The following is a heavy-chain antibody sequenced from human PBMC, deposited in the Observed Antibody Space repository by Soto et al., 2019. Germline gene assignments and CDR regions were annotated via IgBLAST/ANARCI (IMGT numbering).Heavy chain of an antibody. V-gene: IGHV6-1*01. J-gene: IGHJ4*02. CDR2: TYYRSKWYN. Sequence: PSQTLSLTCAISGYSVSSNSAAWNWIRQSPSRGLEWLGRTYYRSKWYNDYAVAVKSRITINPDTSKNQFSLQRNSVTPEDTAGDSCARDRELGIPGTTYSLDNWGKGPLVTVSP. CDR3: ARDRELGIPGTTYSLDN. D-gene: IGHD1-7*01. CDR1: GYSVSSNSAA.